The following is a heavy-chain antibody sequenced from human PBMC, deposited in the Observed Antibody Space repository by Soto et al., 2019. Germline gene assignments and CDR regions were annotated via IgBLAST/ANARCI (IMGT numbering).Heavy chain of an antibody. CDR2: IGAGSDGI. CDR1: GFTFSFYA. CDR3: AKYSTSGPSRFFDL. Sequence: GGSLRLSCAASGFTFSFYAVAWIRQTPGKGLEWVSVIGAGSDGIQYVDSVKGRFSISRDNSKNTLYLHMNSLRAEDTAIYYCAKYSTSGPSRFFDLWGQGTLVTVSS. J-gene: IGHJ4*02. D-gene: IGHD5-12*01. V-gene: IGHV3-23*01.